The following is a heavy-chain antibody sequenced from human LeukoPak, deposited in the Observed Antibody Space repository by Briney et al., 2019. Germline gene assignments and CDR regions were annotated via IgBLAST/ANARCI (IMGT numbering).Heavy chain of an antibody. CDR2: ISAYNGNT. CDR1: GYTFTSYG. V-gene: IGHV1-18*01. Sequence: ASVKVSCKASGYTFTSYGISWVRQAPGQGLEWMGWISAYNGNTNCAQKLQGRVTMTTDTSTSTAYMELRSLRSDDTAVYYCARDGRRYCSGGSCFYDYWGQGTLVTVSS. J-gene: IGHJ4*02. D-gene: IGHD2-15*01. CDR3: ARDGRRYCSGGSCFYDY.